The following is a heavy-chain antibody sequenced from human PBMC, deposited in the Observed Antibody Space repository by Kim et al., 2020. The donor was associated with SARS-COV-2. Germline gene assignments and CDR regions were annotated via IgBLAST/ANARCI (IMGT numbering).Heavy chain of an antibody. D-gene: IGHD1-26*01. CDR2: ISSTGKRI. J-gene: IGHJ4*02. CDR1: GFTFSDYS. V-gene: IGHV3-48*01. CDR3: PGRLDY. Sequence: GGSLRLSCAASGFTFSDYSMNWVRQAPGKGLECISYISSTGKRIYYADSVKGRFSISRDNAKNSLHLQMDSLRVEDTAIYYRPGRLDYLGQGILVTVSS.